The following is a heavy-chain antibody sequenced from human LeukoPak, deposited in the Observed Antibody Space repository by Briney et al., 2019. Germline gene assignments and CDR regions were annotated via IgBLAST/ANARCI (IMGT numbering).Heavy chain of an antibody. CDR2: ISGSGGST. D-gene: IGHD3-3*01. J-gene: IGHJ4*02. Sequence: GGSLRLSCAASGFTFSSYAMSWVRQAPGKGLEWVSAISGSGGSTYYADSVKGRFTISRDNSKNTLYLQMNSLRAEDTAVYYCAKCGRFLDVPYYFDYWGQGTLVTVSS. CDR1: GFTFSSYA. V-gene: IGHV3-23*01. CDR3: AKCGRFLDVPYYFDY.